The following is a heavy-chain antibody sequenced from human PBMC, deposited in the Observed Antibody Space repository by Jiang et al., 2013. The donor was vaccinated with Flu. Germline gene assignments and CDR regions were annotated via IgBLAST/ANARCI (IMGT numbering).Heavy chain of an antibody. CDR2: ISYDAVDK. D-gene: IGHD4-17*01. CDR1: KFDFSSFA. CDR3: ARERSTVTTEHSFDS. Sequence: VQLLESGGGVVQPGKSLRLSCAASKFDFSSFAMHWVRQAPGKGLEWVAFISYDAVDKYYGDPIKGRFIISRDNVKNTLYLQMNNVRPEDTAVYHCARERSTVTTEHSFDSWGQGTLVTVSS. J-gene: IGHJ4*02. V-gene: IGHV3-30-3*01.